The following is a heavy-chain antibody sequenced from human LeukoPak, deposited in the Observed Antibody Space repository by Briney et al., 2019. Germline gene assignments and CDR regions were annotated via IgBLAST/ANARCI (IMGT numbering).Heavy chain of an antibody. CDR3: ARGLMSPQGVVAGAFDI. Sequence: GGSLRLSCAASGFTFSSYAMSWVRQAPGKGLEWVSAISGSGGSTYYADSVKGRFTISRDNSKNTLYLQMNSLRAEDTAVYYCARGLMSPQGVVAGAFDIWGQGTMVTVSS. D-gene: IGHD3-22*01. J-gene: IGHJ3*02. CDR2: ISGSGGST. V-gene: IGHV3-23*01. CDR1: GFTFSSYA.